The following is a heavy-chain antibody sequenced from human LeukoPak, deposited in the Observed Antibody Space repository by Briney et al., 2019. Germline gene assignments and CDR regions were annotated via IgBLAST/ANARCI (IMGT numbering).Heavy chain of an antibody. CDR3: AKLANWGPFDAFDI. J-gene: IGHJ3*02. Sequence: GGSLRLSCAPSGFTFSSYAMHWVRQAPGKGLEWVAVISYDGSNKYYADSVKGRFTISRDNSKDTLYLQMNSLRADDTAVYYCAKLANWGPFDAFDIWGQGTMVTVSS. CDR1: GFTFSSYA. CDR2: ISYDGSNK. V-gene: IGHV3-30-3*02. D-gene: IGHD7-27*01.